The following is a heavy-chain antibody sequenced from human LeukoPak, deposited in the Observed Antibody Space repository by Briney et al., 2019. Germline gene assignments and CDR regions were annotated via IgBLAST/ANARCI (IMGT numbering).Heavy chain of an antibody. CDR1: GGSFSGYY. J-gene: IGHJ4*02. V-gene: IGHV4-34*01. CDR2: INHSGNT. Sequence: SETLSLTCAVYGGSFSGYYWSWIRQPPGKGLEWIGEINHSGNTNYNPSLKSQVTISVDTPKNQFSLKLSSVTTADTAVYYCAKAYGDYGTKTYRRAYFDYWGQGTLVTVSS. D-gene: IGHD4-17*01. CDR3: AKAYGDYGTKTYRRAYFDY.